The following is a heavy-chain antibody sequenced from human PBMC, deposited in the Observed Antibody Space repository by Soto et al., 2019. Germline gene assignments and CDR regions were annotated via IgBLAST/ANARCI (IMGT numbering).Heavy chain of an antibody. Sequence: PSETLSLTCTVSGGSISSGDYYWSWIRQPPGKGLEWIGYIYYSGSTYYNPSLKSRVTISVDTSKNQFSLKLSSVTAADTAVYYCARGSRPYYDILTPTWFDLWGRGTLVTVSS. CDR1: GGSISSGDYY. CDR2: IYYSGST. J-gene: IGHJ5*02. D-gene: IGHD3-9*01. CDR3: ARGSRPYYDILTPTWFDL. V-gene: IGHV4-30-4*01.